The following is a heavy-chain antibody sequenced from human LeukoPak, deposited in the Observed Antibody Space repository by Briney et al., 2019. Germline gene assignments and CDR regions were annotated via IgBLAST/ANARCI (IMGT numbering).Heavy chain of an antibody. CDR3: ARRSADDYGDYDWFDP. CDR2: ISAYNGNT. Sequence: ASVKVSCKASGYTFTSYGISWVRQAAGQGLEWMGWISAYNGNTNYAQKLQGRVTMTTDTSTSTAYMELRSLRSDDTAVYYCARRSADDYGDYDWFDPWGQGTLVTVSS. D-gene: IGHD4-17*01. CDR1: GYTFTSYG. J-gene: IGHJ5*02. V-gene: IGHV1-18*01.